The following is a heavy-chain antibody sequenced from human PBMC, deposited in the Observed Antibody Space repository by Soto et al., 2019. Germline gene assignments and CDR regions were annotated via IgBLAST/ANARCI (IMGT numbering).Heavy chain of an antibody. CDR3: AKEGSSYYFYYGLDV. D-gene: IGHD6-6*01. J-gene: IGHJ6*02. Sequence: EVQLLESGGGLVQPGGSLRLSCAASGFTFSNYAMSWVRQAPGKGLEWVLGMSGRGGGTYYADSVTGRFTISRDNSRTTLYQQMNSLRGEDTTAYYCAKEGSSYYFYYGLDVWGQGTTGTVSS. CDR1: GFTFSNYA. CDR2: MSGRGGGT. V-gene: IGHV3-23*01.